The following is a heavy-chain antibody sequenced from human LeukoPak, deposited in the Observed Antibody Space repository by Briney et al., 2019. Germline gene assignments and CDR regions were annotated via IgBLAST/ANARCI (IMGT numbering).Heavy chain of an antibody. CDR2: ISISSNYI. J-gene: IGHJ3*02. V-gene: IGHV3-21*01. CDR3: ARGSRFGVVGRDAFDI. D-gene: IGHD3-3*01. Sequence: ETLSLTCSVSGDSISSSSSYWGWIRQPPGKGLEWVSSISISSNYIYYADSVKGRFTISRDNAKNSLYLQMNSLRAEDTAVYYCARGSRFGVVGRDAFDIWGQGTMVTVSS. CDR1: GDSISSSS.